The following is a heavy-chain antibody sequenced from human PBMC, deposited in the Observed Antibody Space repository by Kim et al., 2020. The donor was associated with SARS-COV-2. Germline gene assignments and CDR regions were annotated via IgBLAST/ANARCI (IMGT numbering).Heavy chain of an antibody. CDR2: ISGSGGST. J-gene: IGHJ4*02. Sequence: GGSLRLSCAASGFTFSSYAMSWVRQAPGKGLEWVSAISGSGGSTYYADSVKGRFTISRDNSKNTLYLQMNSLRAEDTAVYYCAKDLPVVLWFRELLHTEPPYYFDYWGQGTLVTVSS. CDR3: AKDLPVVLWFRELLHTEPPYYFDY. D-gene: IGHD3-10*01. V-gene: IGHV3-23*01. CDR1: GFTFSSYA.